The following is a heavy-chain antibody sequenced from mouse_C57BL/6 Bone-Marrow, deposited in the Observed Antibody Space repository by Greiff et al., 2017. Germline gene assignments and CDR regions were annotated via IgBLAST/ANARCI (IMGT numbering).Heavy chain of an antibody. D-gene: IGHD1-1*01. CDR1: GYTFTSYW. CDR2: IYPGSGST. V-gene: IGHV1-55*01. CDR3: ARGPPTVVEPWFAY. J-gene: IGHJ3*01. Sequence: QVQLQQPGAELVKPGASVKMSCKASGYTFTSYWITWVKQRPGQGLEWIGDIYPGSGSTNYNEKFKSKATLTVDTSAITAYMQLSSLTTEDSAVYYCARGPPTVVEPWFAYWGQGTRVTVTA.